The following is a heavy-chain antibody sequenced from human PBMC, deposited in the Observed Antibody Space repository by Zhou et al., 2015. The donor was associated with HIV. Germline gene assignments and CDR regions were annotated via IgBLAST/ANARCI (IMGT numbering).Heavy chain of an antibody. J-gene: IGHJ3*02. V-gene: IGHV3-21*02. CDR3: ARIGGYGYGPDYAFNI. CDR2: IDPTSTYI. D-gene: IGHD5-18*01. Sequence: VRLVESGGRPGQAGGGSLRLSCAASGFTFSSYTINWVRQAPGKGLEFVSSIDPTSTYIYYADSLKGRFTISRDSAKNSLYLQMNSLRAEDTAVYYCARIGGYGYGPDYAFNIWGQGTMVTVSS. CDR1: GFTFSSYT.